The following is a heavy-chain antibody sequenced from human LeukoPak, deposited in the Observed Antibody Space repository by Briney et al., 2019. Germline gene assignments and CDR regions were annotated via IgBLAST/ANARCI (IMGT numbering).Heavy chain of an antibody. Sequence: GESLRISFKGSGNSFTNYWISWVRPKPGKGLEWMGRIDPSDSYTDYSPSFQGHVTISADKSVYTAYLQWSSLKASDTAMYYCARPLTGGYTPLDYWGQGTLVTVSS. CDR1: GNSFTNYW. V-gene: IGHV5-10-1*01. D-gene: IGHD3-22*01. CDR2: IDPSDSYT. CDR3: ARPLTGGYTPLDY. J-gene: IGHJ4*02.